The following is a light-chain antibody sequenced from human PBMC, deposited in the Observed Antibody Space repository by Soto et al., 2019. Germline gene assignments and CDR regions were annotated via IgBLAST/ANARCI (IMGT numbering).Light chain of an antibody. V-gene: IGKV3-20*01. Sequence: EVLLTQSPGTLSLSPGERAILSCRASQSVNSRNLAWYQQKHGQAPRLLISGASSRATGIPDRFSGYGSGTDFTLIVYRLEAEDFAVYYCQHYDNTPLTFGGGTKVEI. CDR1: QSVNSRN. J-gene: IGKJ4*01. CDR2: GAS. CDR3: QHYDNTPLT.